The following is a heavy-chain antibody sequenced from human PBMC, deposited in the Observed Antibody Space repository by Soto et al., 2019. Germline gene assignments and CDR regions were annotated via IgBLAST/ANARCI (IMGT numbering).Heavy chain of an antibody. CDR1: GGTFSSYA. Sequence: SVKVSCKASGGTFSSYAISWVRQAPGQGLEWMGGIIPIFGTANYAQKFQGRVTITADESTSTAYMELSSLRSDDTAVYYCARGDYYEYYFDYWGQGTLVTVSS. V-gene: IGHV1-69*13. D-gene: IGHD2-21*02. J-gene: IGHJ4*02. CDR2: IIPIFGTA. CDR3: ARGDYYEYYFDY.